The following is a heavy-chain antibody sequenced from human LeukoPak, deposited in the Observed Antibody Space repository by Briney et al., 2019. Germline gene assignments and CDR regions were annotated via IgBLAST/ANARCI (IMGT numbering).Heavy chain of an antibody. CDR2: IYYSGST. D-gene: IGHD5-24*01. CDR3: ARAGWLQSKRIQHWYFDL. J-gene: IGHJ2*01. V-gene: IGHV4-59*01. CDR1: GGSISSYY. Sequence: SETLSLTCTVSGGSISSYYWSWIRQPPGKGLEWIGYIYYSGSTNYNPSLKSRVTISVDTSKNQFSLKLSSVTAGDTAVYYCARAGWLQSKRIQHWYFDLWGRGTLVTVSS.